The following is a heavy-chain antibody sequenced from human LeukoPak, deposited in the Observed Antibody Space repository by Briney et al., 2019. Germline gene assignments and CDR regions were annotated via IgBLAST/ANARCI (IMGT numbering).Heavy chain of an antibody. CDR2: INHSGST. CDR1: GFTFSNAW. Sequence: GSLRLSCAASGFTFSNAWMSWVRQAPGKGLEWIGEINHSGSTNYNPSLKSRVTISVDTSKNQFSLKLSSVTAADTAVYYCASPPTPRSSSLDYWGQGTLVTVSS. J-gene: IGHJ4*02. CDR3: ASPPTPRSSSLDY. D-gene: IGHD6-6*01. V-gene: IGHV4-34*01.